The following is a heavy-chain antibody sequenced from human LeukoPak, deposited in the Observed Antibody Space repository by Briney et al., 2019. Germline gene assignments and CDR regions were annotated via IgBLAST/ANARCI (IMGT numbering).Heavy chain of an antibody. CDR2: TYYRSVWYN. Sequence: SQTLSLTCAISGDSLSSNSAAWNWIRQSPSRGLEWLGRTYYRSVWYNDYAVSVKSPININPDTSKNQSSLQLNSVTTEDTAVYYCAQADSTGYFYYQHWGQGTLVTVSS. V-gene: IGHV6-1*01. D-gene: IGHD3-22*01. CDR3: AQADSTGYFYYQH. CDR1: GDSLSSNSAA. J-gene: IGHJ1*01.